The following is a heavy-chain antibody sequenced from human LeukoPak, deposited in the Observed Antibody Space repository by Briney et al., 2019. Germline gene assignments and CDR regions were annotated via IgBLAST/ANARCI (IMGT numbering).Heavy chain of an antibody. CDR2: IYYSGNT. CDR1: GDSISTSNSY. V-gene: IGHV4-39*01. CDR3: ARLNKNDSGSYRFGKKKRGYMDV. D-gene: IGHD3-10*01. J-gene: IGHJ6*03. Sequence: SETLSLTCTVSGDSISTSNSYWGWIRQPPGKGLEWIGSIYYSGNTYYNASLKSRVTISVDTSKNQFSLKLSSVTAADTAVYYCARLNKNDSGSYRFGKKKRGYMDVWGKGTTVTISS.